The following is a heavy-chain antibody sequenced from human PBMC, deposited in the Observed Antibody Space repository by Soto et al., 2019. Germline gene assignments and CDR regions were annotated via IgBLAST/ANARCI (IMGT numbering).Heavy chain of an antibody. CDR2: IFYSGST. D-gene: IGHD3-10*01. V-gene: IGHV4-39*01. Sequence: LSLTCTVSGDSISSSNYFWGWIRQPPGKGLEWIGTIFYSGSTYYNPSLKSRVTISVDTSKNQFSLKLTSVTAADTALYYCARRYGWLYFDYWGQGSLVTVSS. CDR1: GDSISSSNYF. J-gene: IGHJ4*02. CDR3: ARRYGWLYFDY.